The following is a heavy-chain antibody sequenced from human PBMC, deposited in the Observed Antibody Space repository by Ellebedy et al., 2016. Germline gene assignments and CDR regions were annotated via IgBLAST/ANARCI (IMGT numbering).Heavy chain of an antibody. J-gene: IGHJ6*02. D-gene: IGHD3-10*01. V-gene: IGHV4-30-4*01. Sequence: SETLSLXXNVSGGSITSADDYWSWVRQPPGKGLEWIGYIYHSGGTKYNPSLKSRVTISVDRSRNQFSLMLSSVTAADTAVYYCAGSWEWFEAYYYGMDVWGQGTTVTVSS. CDR3: AGSWEWFEAYYYGMDV. CDR1: GGSITSADDY. CDR2: IYHSGGT.